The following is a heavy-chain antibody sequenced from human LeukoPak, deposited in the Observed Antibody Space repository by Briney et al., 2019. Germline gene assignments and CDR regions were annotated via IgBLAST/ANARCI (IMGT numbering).Heavy chain of an antibody. Sequence: GGSLRLSCAASGFSFSNYAMTWVRQAPGKGLEWVSTISSGDDITYYADSVKGRFTISRDNSKNTLSLQMNSLRVEDTAVYYCARGVVVAPRSAFDIWGQGTMVTVSS. J-gene: IGHJ3*02. D-gene: IGHD2-2*01. CDR2: ISSGDDIT. CDR1: GFSFSNYA. V-gene: IGHV3-23*01. CDR3: ARGVVVAPRSAFDI.